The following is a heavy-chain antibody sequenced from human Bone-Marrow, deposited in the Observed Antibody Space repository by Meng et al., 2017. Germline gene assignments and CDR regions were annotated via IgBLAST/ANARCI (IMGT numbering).Heavy chain of an antibody. CDR2: ISYDGSNK. J-gene: IGHJ4*02. CDR3: ARGFRIQLWLLDY. D-gene: IGHD5-18*01. CDR1: GFTFSSYA. V-gene: IGHV3-30*04. Sequence: GESLKISCAASGFTFSSYAMHWVRQAPGKRLEWVAVISYDGSNKYYADSVKGRFTISRDNSKNTLYLQMNSLRAEDTAVYYCARGFRIQLWLLDYWGQGTLVTVSS.